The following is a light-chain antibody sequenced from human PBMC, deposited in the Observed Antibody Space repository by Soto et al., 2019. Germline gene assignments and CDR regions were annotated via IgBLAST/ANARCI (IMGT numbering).Light chain of an antibody. CDR1: HSISTY. Sequence: DIQLTQSPSSLSASVGDRVTITCRASHSISTYLNWYQQKPGKAPSLLIYTTSSLQSGVPSRFSGSGSGTDFNLTIGGLQPADFATYYCQQSNSSPYTFGLGTKVQIK. CDR2: TTS. CDR3: QQSNSSPYT. J-gene: IGKJ2*01. V-gene: IGKV1-39*01.